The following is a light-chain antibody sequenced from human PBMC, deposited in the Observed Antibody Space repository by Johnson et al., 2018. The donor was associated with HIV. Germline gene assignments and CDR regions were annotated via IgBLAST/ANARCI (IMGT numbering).Light chain of an antibody. V-gene: IGLV1-51*02. CDR3: GTWDSSLSAGV. CDR1: SSNIGSNP. J-gene: IGLJ1*01. CDR2: ENN. Sequence: QSVLTQPPSVSAAPGQKVTISCSGSSSNIGSNPVNWYQQLPGTAPKLLIYENNKRPSGIPDRFSGSKSGTSATLGITGLQTGDEADYYCGTWDSSLSAGVFGTGTKVTVL.